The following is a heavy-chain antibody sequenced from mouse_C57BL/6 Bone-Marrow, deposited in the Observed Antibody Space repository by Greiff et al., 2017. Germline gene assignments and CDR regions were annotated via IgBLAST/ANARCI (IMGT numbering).Heavy chain of an antibody. J-gene: IGHJ2*01. CDR1: GFSLSTFGMG. V-gene: IGHV8-8*01. Sequence: QVTLKVSGPGILQPSQTLSLTCSFSGFSLSTFGMGVGWIRQPSGKGLEWLAHIWWDDDKYYKPALKSRITISKDTSKNQVFLKIANVDTADTATYYCARGTYYYDSSRFDYWGQGTTLTVSS. CDR3: ARGTYYYDSSRFDY. CDR2: IWWDDDK. D-gene: IGHD1-1*01.